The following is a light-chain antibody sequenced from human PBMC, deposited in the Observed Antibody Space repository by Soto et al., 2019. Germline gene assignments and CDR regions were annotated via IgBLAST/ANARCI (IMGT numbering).Light chain of an antibody. Sequence: FVLTHSSATLSLSPAPRATLSCRASQSVSSYLAWYQQKPGQAPRLLIYDASSRATGIPGRFSGSGSGKDFTLTISSLEPEDFAVYYWQQRMESFGQGTRLEIK. CDR2: DAS. CDR3: QQRMES. CDR1: QSVSSY. J-gene: IGKJ5*01. V-gene: IGKV3-11*01.